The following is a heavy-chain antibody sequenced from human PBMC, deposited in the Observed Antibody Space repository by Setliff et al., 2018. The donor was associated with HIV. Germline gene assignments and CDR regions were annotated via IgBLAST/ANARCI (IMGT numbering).Heavy chain of an antibody. CDR3: ARTYYYDSSGSYFDY. Sequence: ASVKVSCKASGYTFTTYTIHWVRQAPGHRLEWMGWINAGNGNPKYSQRFQGRVTITRDTSASTAYMELSSLRSEDTAVYYCARTYYYDSSGSYFDYWGQGTLVTVSS. V-gene: IGHV1-3*01. D-gene: IGHD3-22*01. J-gene: IGHJ4*02. CDR1: GYTFTTYT. CDR2: INAGNGNP.